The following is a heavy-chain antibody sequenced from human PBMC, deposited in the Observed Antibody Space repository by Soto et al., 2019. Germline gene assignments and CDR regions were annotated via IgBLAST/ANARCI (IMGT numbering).Heavy chain of an antibody. CDR1: GFTFSTYA. D-gene: IGHD2-8*01. CDR3: AKGSYCTNGICYNY. J-gene: IGHJ4*02. Sequence: GGSLRLSCAASGFTFSTYAMSWVRQAPGKWLEWVSAISGSGGSTYYADSVKGRFTISRDNSKNTLYLQMNSLRAEDTAVYYCAKGSYCTNGICYNYWGQGXLVTVYS. CDR2: ISGSGGST. V-gene: IGHV3-23*01.